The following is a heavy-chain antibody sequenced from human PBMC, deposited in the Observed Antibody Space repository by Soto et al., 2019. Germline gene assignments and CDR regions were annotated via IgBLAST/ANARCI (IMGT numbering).Heavy chain of an antibody. Sequence: PSETLSLTCTVSGGSISSSSYYWGWIRQPPGKGLEWIGEINHSGSTNYNPSLKSRVTISVDTSKNQFSLKLSSVTAAGTAVYYCARGWYDEQLVPCGMDVWGKGTTVTVSS. CDR1: GGSISSSSYY. CDR3: ARGWYDEQLVPCGMDV. J-gene: IGHJ6*04. V-gene: IGHV4-39*07. CDR2: INHSGST. D-gene: IGHD6-6*01.